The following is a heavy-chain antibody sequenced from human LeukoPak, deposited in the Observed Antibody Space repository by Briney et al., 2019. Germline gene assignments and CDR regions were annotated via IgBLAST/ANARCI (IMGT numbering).Heavy chain of an antibody. D-gene: IGHD3-22*01. J-gene: IGHJ2*01. CDR1: GFTFSSYS. CDR2: ISSSSSYI. V-gene: IGHV3-21*04. CDR3: ARDPGYDSSGYYPRWYFDL. Sequence: GGSLRLTCAASGFTFSSYSMNWVRQAPGKGLEWVSSISSSSSYIYYADSVKGRFTISRDNAKNSLYLQMNSLRAEDTAVYYCARDPGYDSSGYYPRWYFDLWGRGTLVTVSS.